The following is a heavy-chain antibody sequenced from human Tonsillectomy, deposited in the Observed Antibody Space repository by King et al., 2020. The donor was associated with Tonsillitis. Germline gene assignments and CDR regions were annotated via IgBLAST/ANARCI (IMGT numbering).Heavy chain of an antibody. J-gene: IGHJ3*02. Sequence: VQLVESGGGLVKPGGSLRLSCAASGFTFSAYSMNWVRQAPGKGLEWVSSISPTSGYIYYADSMKGRFTSSRDNAKNSLYLQMNSLRAEDTAVYYCASGHSGTYQRGDGLDTWGQGTMVTVSS. V-gene: IGHV3-21*01. CDR1: GFTFSAYS. D-gene: IGHD1-26*01. CDR2: ISPTSGYI. CDR3: ASGHSGTYQRGDGLDT.